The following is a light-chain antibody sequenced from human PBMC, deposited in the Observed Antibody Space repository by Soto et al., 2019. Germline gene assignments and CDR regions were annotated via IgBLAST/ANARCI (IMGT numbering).Light chain of an antibody. J-gene: IGLJ2*01. CDR2: DVS. Sequence: QSALTQPASVSGSPGQSITIFCTGSSGDIGDYKYVSWYKQHPGKAPKLMIYDVSNRPSGVSNRFSASKSGNTASLTISGLQAEDEADYYCSSYTSTNFVIFGGGTKLTVL. V-gene: IGLV2-14*01. CDR3: SSYTSTNFVI. CDR1: SGDIGDYKY.